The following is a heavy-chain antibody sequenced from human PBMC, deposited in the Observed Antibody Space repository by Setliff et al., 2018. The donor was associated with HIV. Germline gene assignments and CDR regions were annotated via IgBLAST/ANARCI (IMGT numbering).Heavy chain of an antibody. D-gene: IGHD2-2*01. Sequence: SETLSLTCTVSGGSISSSSYYWGWIRQPPGKGLEWIGSFYYSGNTYYNPSLKSRVTISVDASRNQFSLKLNFVTAEDTAVYYCARGYCSSTSRLYYFGYWGQGTLVTVSS. CDR1: GGSISSSSYY. J-gene: IGHJ4*02. V-gene: IGHV4-39*07. CDR3: ARGYCSSTSRLYYFGY. CDR2: FYYSGNT.